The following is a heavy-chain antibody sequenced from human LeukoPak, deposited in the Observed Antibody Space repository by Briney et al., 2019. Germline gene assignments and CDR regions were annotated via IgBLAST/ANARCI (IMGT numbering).Heavy chain of an antibody. CDR3: AKDQGIAVAGTDDAFDI. D-gene: IGHD6-19*01. V-gene: IGHV3-30*18. J-gene: IGHJ3*02. CDR1: GFTFSNYG. Sequence: GWSLRLSCAASGFTFSNYGMHWVRQAAGKGLEWVAVIAYDGSNEYYAEFMKGRFTISRDNSKNTLYLQMYSLRAEDTAVYFCAKDQGIAVAGTDDAFDIWGQGTRVTVSS. CDR2: IAYDGSNE.